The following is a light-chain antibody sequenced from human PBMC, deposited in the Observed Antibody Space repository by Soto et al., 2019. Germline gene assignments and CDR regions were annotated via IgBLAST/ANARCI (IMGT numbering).Light chain of an antibody. V-gene: IGKV3D-15*01. CDR2: EAS. Sequence: EIVLTQSPATLSVSPGERATLSCRASQSVSINLAWYQQKPGQAPRVLIYEASTRATGIPARFSGSGSGTEFTLTISSLQSEDSAIYYCQQYYNWPPLYTFGQGTKLEIK. CDR1: QSVSIN. CDR3: QQYYNWPPLYT. J-gene: IGKJ2*01.